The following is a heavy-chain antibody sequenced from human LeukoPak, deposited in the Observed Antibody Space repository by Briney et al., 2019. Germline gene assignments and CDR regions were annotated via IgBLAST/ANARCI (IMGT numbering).Heavy chain of an antibody. D-gene: IGHD6-19*01. V-gene: IGHV4-38-2*01. Sequence: SETLSLTCAVSGHSSISGDSWGWIRQSPGKGLEWIGSITDSGCTHDNPSFRSRVTMFLDTSKDQFSLILSSVTAADTAIYFCARNNSGWFNIWGQGTLVAVSP. CDR3: ARNNSGWFNI. J-gene: IGHJ5*02. CDR1: GHSSISGDS. CDR2: ITDSGCT.